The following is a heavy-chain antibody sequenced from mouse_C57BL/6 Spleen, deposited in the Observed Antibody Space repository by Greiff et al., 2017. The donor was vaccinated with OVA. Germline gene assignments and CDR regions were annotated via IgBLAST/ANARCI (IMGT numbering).Heavy chain of an antibody. CDR2: ISSGSSTI. V-gene: IGHV5-17*01. J-gene: IGHJ2*01. CDR1: GFTFSDYG. CDR3: ARERDDGYPTSFDY. D-gene: IGHD2-3*01. Sequence: EVQGVESGGGLVKPGGSLKLSCAASGFTFSDYGMHWVRQAPEKGLEWVAYISSGSSTIYYADTVKGRFTISRDNAKNTLFLQMTSLRSEDTAMYYCARERDDGYPTSFDYWGQGTTLTVSS.